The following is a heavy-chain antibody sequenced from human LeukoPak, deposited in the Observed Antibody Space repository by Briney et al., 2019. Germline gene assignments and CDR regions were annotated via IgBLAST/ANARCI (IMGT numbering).Heavy chain of an antibody. CDR3: ARVEAATTNPRFDF. V-gene: IGHV4-31*03. D-gene: IGHD1-1*01. CDR2: IGYSGDT. Sequence: PSETLSLTCSVSGASISSGGYYWSWIRQHPGKGLDWIGYIGYSGDTYYNPSLKSRSFISVDTSKNQFSLRLSSVTAADTAVYYCARVEAATTNPRFDFWGQGTLVTVSS. CDR1: GASISSGGYY. J-gene: IGHJ4*02.